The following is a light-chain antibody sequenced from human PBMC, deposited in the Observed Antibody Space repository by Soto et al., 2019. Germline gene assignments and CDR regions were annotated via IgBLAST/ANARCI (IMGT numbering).Light chain of an antibody. CDR3: SSYTTSNTRQIV. Sequence: QSVLTQPASVSGSPGQSITISCTGTSSDVGGYNYVSWYQHHPGKAPKLIIYDVSNRPSGVSIRFSGSKSDNTASLTSSGRQPEDEADYHCSSYTTSNTRQIVFGTGTKLTVL. CDR2: DVS. J-gene: IGLJ1*01. V-gene: IGLV2-14*03. CDR1: SSDVGGYNY.